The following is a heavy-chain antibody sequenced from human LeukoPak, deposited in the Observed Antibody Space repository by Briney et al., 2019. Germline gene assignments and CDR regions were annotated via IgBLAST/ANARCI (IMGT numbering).Heavy chain of an antibody. J-gene: IGHJ4*02. CDR2: IYSGGST. CDR3: ARDCYDSSGLDY. D-gene: IGHD3-22*01. Sequence: GGSLRLSCTASGFTFGDYAMSWVRQAPGKGLEWVSVIYSGGSTYYADSVKGRFTISRDNSKNTLYLQMNSLRAEDTAVYYCARDCYDSSGLDYWGQGTLVTVSS. CDR1: GFTFGDYA. V-gene: IGHV3-53*01.